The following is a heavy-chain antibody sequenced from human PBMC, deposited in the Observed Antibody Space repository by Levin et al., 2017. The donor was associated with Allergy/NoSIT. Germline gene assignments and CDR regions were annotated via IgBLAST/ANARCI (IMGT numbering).Heavy chain of an antibody. CDR1: CGSIRSGGYY. CDR3: ARSYCSGGSCRHESYYYYGMDV. V-gene: IGHV4-31*03. D-gene: IGHD2-15*01. CDR2: IYYSGST. Sequence: SQTLSLPCTVSCGSIRSGGYYWSWIRQHPGKGLEWIGYIYYSGSTYYNPSLKSRVTISVDTSKNQFSLKLSSVTAADTAVYYCARSYCSGGSCRHESYYYYGMDVWGQGTTVTVSS. J-gene: IGHJ6*02.